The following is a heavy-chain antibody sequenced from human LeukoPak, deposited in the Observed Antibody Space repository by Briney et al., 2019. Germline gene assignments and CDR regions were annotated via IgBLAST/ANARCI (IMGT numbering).Heavy chain of an antibody. CDR3: ARQQGLQNLNFDY. D-gene: IGHD4-11*01. J-gene: IGHJ4*02. Sequence: ASVKVSCKASGYTFTSYYTHWMRQAPGQGLEWLGIINPIGGTTDYAQKFQGRVTMTRDTSTSTVYMELSSLSPEDTAVYYCARQQGLQNLNFDYWGQGTLVTVSS. V-gene: IGHV1-46*01. CDR2: INPIGGTT. CDR1: GYTFTSYY.